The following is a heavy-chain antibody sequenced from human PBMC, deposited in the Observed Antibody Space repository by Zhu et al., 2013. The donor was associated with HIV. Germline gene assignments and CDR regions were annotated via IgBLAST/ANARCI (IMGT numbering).Heavy chain of an antibody. CDR3: ASIAVAGTFDYYYYGMDV. J-gene: IGHJ6*04. CDR2: IIPIFGTA. V-gene: IGHV1-69*01. D-gene: IGHD6-19*01. CDR1: GGTFSSYA. Sequence: QVQLVQSGAEVKKPGSSVKVSCKASGGTFSSYAISWVRQAPGQGLEWMGGIIPIFGTANYAQKFQGRVTITADESTSTAYMELSSLRSEDTAVYYCASIAVAGTFDYYYYGMDVWGQRDHGHRLL.